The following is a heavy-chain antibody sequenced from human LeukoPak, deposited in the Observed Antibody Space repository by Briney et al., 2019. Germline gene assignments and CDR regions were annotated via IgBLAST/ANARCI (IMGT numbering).Heavy chain of an antibody. CDR3: AKALASAPVDC. Sequence: GGSLRLSCAASGFTFSSYAMSWVRQAPGKGLEWVSSISGSGSTTYDADSVKARFTISRDNSKNTLDLQMNSLGADDTAVYYCAKALASAPVDCWGQGTLVTVSS. CDR1: GFTFSSYA. CDR2: ISGSGSTT. V-gene: IGHV3-23*01. D-gene: IGHD2-15*01. J-gene: IGHJ4*02.